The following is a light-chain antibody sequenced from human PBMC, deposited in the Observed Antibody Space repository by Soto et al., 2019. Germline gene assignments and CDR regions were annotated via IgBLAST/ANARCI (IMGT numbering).Light chain of an antibody. J-gene: IGKJ2*01. CDR2: GAS. Sequence: EIVLTQSPGTLSLSPGERATLSCRASQSVSSSYLAWYQQKPGQAPRLLIYGASSRATGIPDRFSGSGSGTDFPLTISILEPEDFAVYYCQQYGSSPPMYTFGQGTKLESK. V-gene: IGKV3-20*01. CDR1: QSVSSSY. CDR3: QQYGSSPPMYT.